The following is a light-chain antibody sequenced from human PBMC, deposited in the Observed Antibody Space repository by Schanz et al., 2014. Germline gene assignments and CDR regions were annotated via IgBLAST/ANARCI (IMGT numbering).Light chain of an antibody. Sequence: EIVLTQSPGALSLSPGDRATLSCRASQSVSNDLAWYQQKPGQAPRLLISDASDRATGIPARFSGSGSGTDLNHTISSLQPEDIATYYGQKSSAIPWTFGQGTKVEIK. J-gene: IGKJ1*01. CDR2: DAS. V-gene: IGKV3-11*01. CDR1: QSVSND. CDR3: QKSSAIPWT.